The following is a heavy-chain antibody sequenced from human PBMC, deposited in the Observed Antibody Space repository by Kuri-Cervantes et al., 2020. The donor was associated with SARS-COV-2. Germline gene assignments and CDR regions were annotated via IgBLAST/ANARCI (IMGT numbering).Heavy chain of an antibody. CDR3: ARDTSYWYFDL. CDR2: IYPGDSET. D-gene: IGHD1-26*01. J-gene: IGHJ2*01. CDR1: GYSFTSYW. Sequence: KVSCKGSGYSFTSYWIGWVRQMPGKGLEWMGIIYPGDSETRYSPSFQGQVTISADKSISTAYLQWGSLKASDTAMYFCARDTSYWYFDLWGRGTLVTVSS. V-gene: IGHV5-51*01.